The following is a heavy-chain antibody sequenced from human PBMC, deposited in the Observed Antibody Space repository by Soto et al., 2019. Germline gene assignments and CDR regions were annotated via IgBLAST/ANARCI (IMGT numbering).Heavy chain of an antibody. Sequence: PGGSLRLSCAASGFTFSSYGMHWVRQAPGKGLEWVAVISYDGSNKYYADSVKGRFTISRDNSKNTLYLQMNSLRAEDTAVYYCAKDPVNYDFWSGPYYYYGMDVWGQGTTVTVS. J-gene: IGHJ6*02. V-gene: IGHV3-30*18. CDR2: ISYDGSNK. CDR3: AKDPVNYDFWSGPYYYYGMDV. CDR1: GFTFSSYG. D-gene: IGHD3-3*01.